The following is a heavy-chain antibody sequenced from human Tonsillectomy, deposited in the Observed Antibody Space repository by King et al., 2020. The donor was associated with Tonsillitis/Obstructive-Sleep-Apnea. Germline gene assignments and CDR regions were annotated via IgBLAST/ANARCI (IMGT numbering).Heavy chain of an antibody. Sequence: QLQESGPGLVKPSETLSLTCTVSGGSISSSTSYWGWIRQPPSQGLEWIATIYYTGSTFYNPSLKSRVIMSVHTSKNQFSLRLNSVSAADTAVYYCARLEMGSDNWVDPWGQGTLVTVSS. CDR3: ARLEMGSDNWVDP. CDR1: GGSISSSTSY. D-gene: IGHD1-26*01. J-gene: IGHJ5*02. V-gene: IGHV4-39*01. CDR2: IYYTGST.